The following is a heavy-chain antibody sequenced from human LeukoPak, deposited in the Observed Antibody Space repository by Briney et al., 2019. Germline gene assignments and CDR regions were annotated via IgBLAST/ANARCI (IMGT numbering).Heavy chain of an antibody. CDR3: ARDLTIGYFDY. J-gene: IGHJ4*02. V-gene: IGHV3-53*01. Sequence: PGGSLRLSCAASGFTVSSNYMSWVRQAPGKGLEWVSVIYSGGSTYYADSVKGRFTISRDNSKNTLYLQMNSLRAEDTAVYYCARDLTIGYFDYWGQGTLVTVSS. CDR2: IYSGGST. CDR1: GFTVSSNY. D-gene: IGHD5-24*01.